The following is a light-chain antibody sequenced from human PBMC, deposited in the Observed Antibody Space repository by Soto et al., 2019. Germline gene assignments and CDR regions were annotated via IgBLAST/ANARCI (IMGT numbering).Light chain of an antibody. CDR1: SGHSTYA. CDR3: QTLDTGEV. J-gene: IGLJ2*01. CDR2: VNSDGSH. V-gene: IGLV4-69*01. Sequence: QPVLTQSPSASASLGASVKLTCTLSSGHSTYAIAWHQQRPEKGPRFLMKVNSDGSHNKGDGIPDRFSGSSSGAERYLTISSLQSEDEADYYCQTLDTGEVFGGGTKLTVL.